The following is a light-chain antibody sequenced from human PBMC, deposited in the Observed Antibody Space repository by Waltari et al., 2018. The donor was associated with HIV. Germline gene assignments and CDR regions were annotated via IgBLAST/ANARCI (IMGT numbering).Light chain of an antibody. V-gene: IGLV2-11*01. CDR1: SSDVGVYNF. CDR3: CSYAGSYPVV. J-gene: IGLJ2*01. Sequence: QSALTQPRSVSGSPGQSVTISCTGTSSDVGVYNFVSWYQQHPGKAPKPMIYDVSQRPSGVPVRLSGSKSGNTASLTISGLQAEDEADYYCCSYAGSYPVVFGGGTKLTVL. CDR2: DVS.